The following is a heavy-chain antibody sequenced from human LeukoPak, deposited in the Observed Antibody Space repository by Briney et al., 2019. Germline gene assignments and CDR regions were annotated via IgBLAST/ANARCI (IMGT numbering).Heavy chain of an antibody. D-gene: IGHD2-15*01. Sequence: ASVKVSCKASGYTFTSYGISWVRQAPGQGLEWMGWISAYNGNTNYAQKLQGRVTMTTDTSTSTAYMELRSLRSDDTAVYYCARIRVRTDCSGGSCYSPTPYYFDYWGQGTLATVSS. CDR1: GYTFTSYG. CDR3: ARIRVRTDCSGGSCYSPTPYYFDY. V-gene: IGHV1-18*01. CDR2: ISAYNGNT. J-gene: IGHJ4*02.